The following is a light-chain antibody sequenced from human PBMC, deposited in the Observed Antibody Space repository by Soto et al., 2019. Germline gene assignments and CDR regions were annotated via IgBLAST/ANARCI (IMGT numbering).Light chain of an antibody. V-gene: IGKV3-20*01. CDR2: GSS. CDR1: QSVGSNS. CDR3: HLYSSSPRT. Sequence: EVVLTQSPGTLSLSPGERATLSCRASQSVGSNSLAWYQQKPGQAPRLLICGSSSRATGIPDRFSGSGSGTDFTLTVSRLEPEDFAVYYCHLYSSSPRTFSQGTKADIK. J-gene: IGKJ1*01.